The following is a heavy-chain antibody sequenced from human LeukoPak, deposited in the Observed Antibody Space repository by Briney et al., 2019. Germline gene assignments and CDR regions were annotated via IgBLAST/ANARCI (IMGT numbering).Heavy chain of an antibody. CDR1: GGTFSSYA. D-gene: IGHD3-10*01. CDR2: IIPILGIA. Sequence: SVKVSCKASGGTFSSYAISSVRQAPGQGLEWMGRIIPILGIANYAQKFQGRVTITADKSTSTAYMELSSLRSEDTAVYYCARDPIFGSGSYYPWGQGTLVTVSS. CDR3: ARDPIFGSGSYYP. J-gene: IGHJ4*02. V-gene: IGHV1-69*04.